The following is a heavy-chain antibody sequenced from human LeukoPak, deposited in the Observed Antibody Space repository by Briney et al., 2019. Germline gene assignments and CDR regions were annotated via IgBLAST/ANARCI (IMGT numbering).Heavy chain of an antibody. D-gene: IGHD2-8*01. Sequence: GSSVKVSCKASGGTFSSYAISWVRQASGQGLEWMGRIIPIFGTANYAQKFQGRVTITTDESTSTAYMELSSLRSEDTGVYYCARGYCTNGVCPHIIWGQGAIVTVSS. J-gene: IGHJ3*02. V-gene: IGHV1-69*05. CDR2: IIPIFGTA. CDR3: ARGYCTNGVCPHII. CDR1: GGTFSSYA.